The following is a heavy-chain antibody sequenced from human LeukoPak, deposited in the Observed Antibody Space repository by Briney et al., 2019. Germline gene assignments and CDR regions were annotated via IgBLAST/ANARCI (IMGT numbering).Heavy chain of an antibody. Sequence: GGALRLSFAASGFTFSCTFMSWVRPAPGKGLEWVSIIYSDDSRYSADSVKGRFTISRDNSKNTLYLQMNSLRAEDTAVYYCARSDYTSGWYFYYWGQGTLVTVSS. CDR1: GFTFSCTF. CDR2: IYSDDSR. V-gene: IGHV3-53*01. CDR3: ARSDYTSGWYFYY. D-gene: IGHD6-19*01. J-gene: IGHJ4*02.